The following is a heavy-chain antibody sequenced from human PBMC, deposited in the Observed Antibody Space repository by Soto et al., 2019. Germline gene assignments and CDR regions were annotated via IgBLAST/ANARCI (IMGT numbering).Heavy chain of an antibody. V-gene: IGHV4-61*01. J-gene: IGHJ3*02. D-gene: IGHD3-10*01. CDR1: GGSVSSGSYY. Sequence: SETLSLTCTVSGGSVSSGSYYWSWIRQPPGKGLEWIGYIYYSGSTNYNPSLKSRVTISVDTSKNQFSLKLSSVTAADTAVYYCARDSGREGSFHIWRQGTMVT. CDR2: IYYSGST. CDR3: ARDSGREGSFHI.